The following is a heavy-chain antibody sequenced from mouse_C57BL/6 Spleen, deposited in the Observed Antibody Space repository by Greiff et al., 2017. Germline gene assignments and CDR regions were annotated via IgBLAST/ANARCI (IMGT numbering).Heavy chain of an antibody. CDR1: GYTFTDYN. D-gene: IGHD1-1*01. J-gene: IGHJ2*01. Sequence: EVQLQQSGPELVKPGASVKIPCKASGYTFTDYNMDWVKQSHGKSLEWIGDINPNNGGTIYNQKFKGKATLTVDKSSSTAYMELRSLTSEDTAVYYCARPQYYGSSYGVYYFDYWGQGTTLTVSS. CDR3: ARPQYYGSSYGVYYFDY. V-gene: IGHV1-18*01. CDR2: INPNNGGT.